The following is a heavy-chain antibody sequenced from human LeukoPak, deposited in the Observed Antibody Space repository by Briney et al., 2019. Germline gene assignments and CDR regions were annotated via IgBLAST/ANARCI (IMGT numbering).Heavy chain of an antibody. CDR2: IYHSGST. J-gene: IGHJ4*02. D-gene: IGHD3-22*01. CDR1: GGSISSGGYS. V-gene: IGHV4-30-2*01. Sequence: ESGSGLVKPSQTLSLTCAVSGGSISSGGYSWSWIRQPPGKGLEWIGYIYHSGSTYYNPSLKSRVTISVDRSKNQFSLKLSSVTAADTAVYFCARAAPNYYDSSGSLRNPYFDYWGQGTLVTVSS. CDR3: ARAAPNYYDSSGSLRNPYFDY.